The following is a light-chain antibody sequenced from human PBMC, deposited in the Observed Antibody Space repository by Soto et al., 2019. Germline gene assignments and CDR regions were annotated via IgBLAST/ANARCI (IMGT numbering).Light chain of an antibody. J-gene: IGLJ2*01. CDR1: SSDIGAYNY. V-gene: IGLV2-11*01. CDR2: DVT. CDR3: CSYAGSDTYVV. Sequence: QSALTQPRSVSGSLGQSVTIPCTGTSSDIGAYNYVSWYQHHPGKAPRLMIYDVTKRPSGVPDHFSGSKSGNTASLTISGLQTEDEADYYCCSYAGSDTYVVFGGGTKLTVL.